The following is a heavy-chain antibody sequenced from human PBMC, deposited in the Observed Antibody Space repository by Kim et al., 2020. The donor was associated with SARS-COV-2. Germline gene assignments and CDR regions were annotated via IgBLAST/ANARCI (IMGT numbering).Heavy chain of an antibody. D-gene: IGHD3-22*01. J-gene: IGHJ5*02. V-gene: IGHV4-31*02. CDR3: ARGGSGYLNWFDP. Sequence: YSPSLKSRVTISVDTSKNQFSLKLSSVTAADTAVYYCARGGSGYLNWFDPWGQGTLVTVSS.